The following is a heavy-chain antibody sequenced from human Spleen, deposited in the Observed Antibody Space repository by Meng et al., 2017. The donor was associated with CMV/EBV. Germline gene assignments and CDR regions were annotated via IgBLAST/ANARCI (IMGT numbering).Heavy chain of an antibody. CDR1: GYTFTSYG. Sequence: VQRVQSGAEVKKPGASVKVSCTSAGYTFTSYGSGWVRQAPGQGLECMGWINPNSGGTNYAQKFQGRVTMTRDTSISTAYMELSRLRSDDTAVYYCARDSYSGSYYYWGQGTLVTVSS. J-gene: IGHJ4*02. D-gene: IGHD1-26*01. CDR2: INPNSGGT. V-gene: IGHV1-2*02. CDR3: ARDSYSGSYYY.